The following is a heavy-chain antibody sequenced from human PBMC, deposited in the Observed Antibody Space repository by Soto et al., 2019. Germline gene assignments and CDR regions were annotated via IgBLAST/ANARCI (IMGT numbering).Heavy chain of an antibody. Sequence: EVQLVESGGGLVQPGGSLRLSCAASGFTLSGRSMHWVRQAPGKGLVWVSGIDNAGTDSTYADSVKGRFTSSRDNAKNMLYLQMNSLRVEDTAVYYCARGWFGPEVWGQGTTVTVSS. V-gene: IGHV3-74*01. J-gene: IGHJ6*02. CDR3: ARGWFGPEV. CDR2: IDNAGTDS. D-gene: IGHD3-10*01. CDR1: GFTLSGRS.